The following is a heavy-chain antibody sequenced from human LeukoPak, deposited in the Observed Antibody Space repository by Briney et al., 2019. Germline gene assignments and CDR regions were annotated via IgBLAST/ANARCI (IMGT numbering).Heavy chain of an antibody. CDR3: AKDLSHTDTAFLFDC. D-gene: IGHD5-18*01. Sequence: GGSLRLSCAASGFNFSSYAMTWVRQAPGKGLEWASAISGSGGNTYYADSVKGRFTISRDNSKNTLYLQMNSLRAEDTAVYYCAKDLSHTDTAFLFDCWGPGTPVSVSS. J-gene: IGHJ4*02. V-gene: IGHV3-23*01. CDR2: ISGSGGNT. CDR1: GFNFSSYA.